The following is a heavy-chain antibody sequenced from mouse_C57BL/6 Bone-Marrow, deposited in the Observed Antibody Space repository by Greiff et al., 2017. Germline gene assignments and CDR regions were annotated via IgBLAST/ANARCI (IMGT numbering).Heavy chain of an antibody. Sequence: VKLMESGPELVKPGASVKISCKASGYAFSSSWMNWVKQRPGKGLEWIGRIYPGDGDTNYNGKFKGKATLTADKSSSTAYMQLSSLTSEDSAVYFCARGGYGNRAMDYWGQGTSVTVSS. CDR1: GYAFSSSW. CDR2: IYPGDGDT. J-gene: IGHJ4*01. D-gene: IGHD2-1*01. CDR3: ARGGYGNRAMDY. V-gene: IGHV1-82*01.